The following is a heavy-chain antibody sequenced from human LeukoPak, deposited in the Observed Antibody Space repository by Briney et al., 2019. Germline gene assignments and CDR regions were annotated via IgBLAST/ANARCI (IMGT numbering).Heavy chain of an antibody. J-gene: IGHJ5*02. CDR2: ISAYNGNT. Sequence: ASVTVSFKASGYTFTSYGISWVRQAPGQGLEWMGWISAYNGNTNYAQKLPGRVTMTTDTSTSTAYMELRSLRSDDTAVYYCARGDLWKYQLTYRFDPWGQGTLVTVSS. D-gene: IGHD2-2*01. V-gene: IGHV1-18*01. CDR3: ARGDLWKYQLTYRFDP. CDR1: GYTFTSYG.